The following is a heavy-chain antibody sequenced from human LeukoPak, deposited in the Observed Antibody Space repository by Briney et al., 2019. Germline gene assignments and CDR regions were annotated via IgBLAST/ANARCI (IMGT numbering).Heavy chain of an antibody. V-gene: IGHV1-2*02. Sequence: ASVKVSCKSSGYTFTDSYMHWVRQAPGQRLEWMWWINPKSGVTNYARKFQGRVTMTRDTSISTSYMELSRLRSDDTAVYYCARGSTRDSSGWYGPGKWFDPWGQGTLVTVSS. CDR1: GYTFTDSY. CDR2: INPKSGVT. CDR3: ARGSTRDSSGWYGPGKWFDP. D-gene: IGHD6-19*01. J-gene: IGHJ5*02.